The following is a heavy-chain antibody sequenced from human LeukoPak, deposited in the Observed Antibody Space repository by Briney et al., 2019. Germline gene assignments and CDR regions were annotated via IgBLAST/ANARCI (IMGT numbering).Heavy chain of an antibody. CDR3: AKDCGGDCYRTIDY. CDR1: GSTFSSYG. D-gene: IGHD2-21*01. Sequence: PGGSLRLSCAASGSTFSSYGMHWVRQAPGKGLEWVAFIRYDGSNKYYADSVKGRFTISRDNSKNTLYLQMNSLRAEDTAVYYCAKDCGGDCYRTIDYWGQGTLVTVSS. J-gene: IGHJ4*02. CDR2: IRYDGSNK. V-gene: IGHV3-30*02.